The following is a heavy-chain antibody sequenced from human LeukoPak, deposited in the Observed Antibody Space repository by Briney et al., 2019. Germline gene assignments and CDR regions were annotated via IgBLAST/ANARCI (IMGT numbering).Heavy chain of an antibody. CDR1: GFTFDDYA. Sequence: PGGSLRLSCAASGFTFDDYAMHWVRQAPGKGLEWVSGISWNSGSIGYADSVKGRFTISRDNAKNSLYLQMNGLRAEDTALYYCAKDTGIAGTLSWFDYWGQGTLVTVSS. CDR3: AKDTGIAGTLSWFDY. D-gene: IGHD6-13*01. J-gene: IGHJ4*02. V-gene: IGHV3-9*01. CDR2: ISWNSGSI.